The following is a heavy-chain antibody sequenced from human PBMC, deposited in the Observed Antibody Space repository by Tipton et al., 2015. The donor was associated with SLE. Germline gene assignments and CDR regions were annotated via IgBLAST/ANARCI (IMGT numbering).Heavy chain of an antibody. V-gene: IGHV3-74*02. J-gene: IGHJ4*02. CDR2: INSDGSST. CDR1: GLTFSSYW. D-gene: IGHD6-6*01. CDR3: VASSPSFDS. Sequence: QLVQSGGGLVKPGGSLRLSCAASGLTFSSYWAHWVRQPPGKGLVWVSRINSDGSSTTYADSVKGRFTISRDDAKNTLYLQMNSLRAEDTAVYYCVASSPSFDSWGQGTLVTVSS.